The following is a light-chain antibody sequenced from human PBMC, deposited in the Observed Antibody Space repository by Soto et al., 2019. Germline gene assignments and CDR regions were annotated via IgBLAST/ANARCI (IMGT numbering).Light chain of an antibody. CDR1: QSIAIW. Sequence: DIRLTQSPSTVSAAVGDRVTITCRASQSIAIWLAWYHQKPGKAPNPLIYDASALPRGVPSRFSGSGSGTKFTLTIASLQPDDFATYYCQQYETFSGTFGPGTKVDIK. V-gene: IGKV1-5*01. J-gene: IGKJ1*01. CDR2: DAS. CDR3: QQYETFSGT.